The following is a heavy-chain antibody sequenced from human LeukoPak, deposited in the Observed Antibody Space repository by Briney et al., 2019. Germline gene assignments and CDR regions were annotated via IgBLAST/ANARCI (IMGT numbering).Heavy chain of an antibody. CDR2: INHSGST. J-gene: IGHJ4*02. Sequence: PSETLSLTCAVYGGSFSGYYWSWIRQPPGKGLEWIGEINHSGSTNYNPSLKSRVTISVDTSKNQFSLKLRSVTAADTAVYYCARGRRLLAAAGVKEFDYWGQGTLVTVSS. CDR3: ARGRRLLAAAGVKEFDY. V-gene: IGHV4-34*01. D-gene: IGHD6-13*01. CDR1: GGSFSGYY.